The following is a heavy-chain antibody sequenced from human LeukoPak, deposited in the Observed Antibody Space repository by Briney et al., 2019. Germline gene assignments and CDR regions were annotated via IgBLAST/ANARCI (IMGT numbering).Heavy chain of an antibody. CDR3: ARARDYGGLR. V-gene: IGHV3-23*01. CDR2: ISGNGDNT. J-gene: IGHJ4*02. Sequence: GGSLRLSCAASGFTFSSYAMSWVRQAPGKGLEWVSAISGNGDNTYYADPVKGRFTISRENTLYLQMNSLRAEDTAVYYCARARDYGGLRWGQGTLVTVSS. D-gene: IGHD4-23*01. CDR1: GFTFSSYA.